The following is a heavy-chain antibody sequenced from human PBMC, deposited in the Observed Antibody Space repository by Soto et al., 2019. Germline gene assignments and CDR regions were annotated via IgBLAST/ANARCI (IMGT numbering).Heavy chain of an antibody. Sequence: SETLSLTCTVSGGSISSGDYYWSWIRQLPGKGLEWIGYIYYSGSTYYNPSLKSRVTISVDTSKNQFSLKLSSVTAADTAVYYCARGLGIPSSEYFQHWGQGTLVTVSS. CDR3: ARGLGIPSSEYFQH. J-gene: IGHJ1*01. CDR2: IYYSGST. CDR1: GGSISSGDYY. D-gene: IGHD6-6*01. V-gene: IGHV4-30-4*01.